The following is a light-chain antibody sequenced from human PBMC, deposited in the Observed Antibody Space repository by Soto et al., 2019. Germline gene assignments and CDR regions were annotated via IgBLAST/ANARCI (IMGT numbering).Light chain of an antibody. Sequence: QAVVTQEPSLTVSPGGTVTLTCGSSTGAVTSGHSPYWFQQKPGQAPRALIYDTTNKHSWTPARFSGSLLGGKAALTLSGAQPEDEADYYCWLSYRGARPVFGGGTKLTVL. CDR2: DTT. J-gene: IGLJ2*01. CDR3: WLSYRGARPV. V-gene: IGLV7-46*01. CDR1: TGAVTSGHS.